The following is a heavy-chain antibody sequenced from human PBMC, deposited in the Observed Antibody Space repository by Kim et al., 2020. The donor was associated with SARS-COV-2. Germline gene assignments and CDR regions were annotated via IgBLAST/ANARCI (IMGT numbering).Heavy chain of an antibody. CDR3: SRGWDRSSWYVDY. CDR2: IYSGGST. D-gene: IGHD6-13*01. CDR1: GFTVSTNY. V-gene: IGHV3-53*01. Sequence: GGSLRLSCAASGFTVSTNYMSWVRQAPGKGLEWVSLIYSGGSTYYADSVKGRFTISRDNSKNTLYLQLNSLTAEDTAVYYWSRGWDRSSWYVDYWGQGTL. J-gene: IGHJ4*02.